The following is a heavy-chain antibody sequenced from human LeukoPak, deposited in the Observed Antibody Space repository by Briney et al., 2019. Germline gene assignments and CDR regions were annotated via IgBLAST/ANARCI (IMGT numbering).Heavy chain of an antibody. CDR3: ARHLSMGFTMVRGVPTPYNWFDP. CDR2: ISYDGSNK. V-gene: IGHV3-30*03. J-gene: IGHJ5*02. CDR1: GFTFSSYG. Sequence: GRSLRLSCAASGFTFSSYGMHWVRQAPGKGLEWVAVISYDGSNKYYADSVKGRFTISRDNSKNTLYLQMNSLRAEDTAVYYCARHLSMGFTMVRGVPTPYNWFDPWGQGTLVTVSS. D-gene: IGHD3-10*01.